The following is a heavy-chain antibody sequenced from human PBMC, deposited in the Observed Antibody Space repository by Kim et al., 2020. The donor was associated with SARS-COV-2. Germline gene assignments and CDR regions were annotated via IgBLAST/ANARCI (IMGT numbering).Heavy chain of an antibody. CDR1: GFTFSGSA. Sequence: GGSLRLSCAASGFTFSGSAMHWVRQASGKGLEWVGRIRSKANSYATAYAASVKGRFTISRDDSKNTAYLQMNSLKTEDTAVYYCTRAEYCSGGSCYSADYYYGMDVWGQGTTVTVSS. CDR2: IRSKANSYAT. CDR3: TRAEYCSGGSCYSADYYYGMDV. V-gene: IGHV3-73*01. D-gene: IGHD2-15*01. J-gene: IGHJ6*02.